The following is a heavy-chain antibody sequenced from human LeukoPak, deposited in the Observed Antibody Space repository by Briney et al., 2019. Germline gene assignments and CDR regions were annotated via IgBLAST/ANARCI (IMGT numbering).Heavy chain of an antibody. J-gene: IGHJ4*02. CDR2: SNPNSGGT. D-gene: IGHD2-15*01. V-gene: IGHV1-2*02. Sequence: GASVKVSCKASGCTFTGYYIHWVRQAPGPGVEAMGWSNPNSGGTNYAQKFQGRVTMTRDTSMSTAYMELSGLRSDDTAVYYCSRDSGYCSGGSCWYFDFWGQGTLVTVSA. CDR3: SRDSGYCSGGSCWYFDF. CDR1: GCTFTGYY.